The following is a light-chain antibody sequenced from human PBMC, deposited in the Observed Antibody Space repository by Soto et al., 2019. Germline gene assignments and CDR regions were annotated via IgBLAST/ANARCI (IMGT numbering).Light chain of an antibody. J-gene: IGLJ1*01. CDR2: DVS. V-gene: IGLV2-14*01. CDR3: SSYTSSSTLEGV. Sequence: QSALTQPASVSGSHGQSITISCTGTSSDVGGYTYVSWYQQHPGKAPKLMIYDVSNRPSGVSNRFSGSKSGNTASLTISGLQAEGEADYYCSSYTSSSTLEGVFGTGTKVTVL. CDR1: SSDVGGYTY.